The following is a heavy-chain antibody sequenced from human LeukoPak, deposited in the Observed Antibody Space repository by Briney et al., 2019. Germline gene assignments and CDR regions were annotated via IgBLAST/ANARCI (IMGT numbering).Heavy chain of an antibody. CDR1: GGSISSSSYY. Sequence: SETLSLTCTVSGGSISSSSYYWGWIRQPPGKGLEWIGSIYYSGSTYYNPSLKSRVTISVDTSKNQFSLKLSSVTAADTAVYYCARDGRTMVRGVSSSGTPHDAFDIWGQGTMVTVSS. V-gene: IGHV4-39*07. D-gene: IGHD3-10*01. CDR2: IYYSGST. CDR3: ARDGRTMVRGVSSSGTPHDAFDI. J-gene: IGHJ3*02.